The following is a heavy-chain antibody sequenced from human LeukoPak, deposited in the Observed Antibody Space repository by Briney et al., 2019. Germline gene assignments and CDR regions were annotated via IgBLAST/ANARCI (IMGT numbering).Heavy chain of an antibody. CDR1: GFTFRSYW. CDR2: IKQDGSEK. J-gene: IGHJ4*02. CDR3: ARALYYDILTGFYVY. D-gene: IGHD3-9*01. Sequence: GGSLRLSCAASGFTFRSYWMSWVRQAPGKGLEWVANIKQDGSEKYYVDSVKGRFTISRDNAKNSLYLQMNSLRAEDTAVYYCARALYYDILTGFYVYWGQGTLVTVSS. V-gene: IGHV3-7*03.